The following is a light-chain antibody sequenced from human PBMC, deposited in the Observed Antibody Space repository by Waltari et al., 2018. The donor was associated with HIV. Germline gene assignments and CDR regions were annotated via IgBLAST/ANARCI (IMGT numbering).Light chain of an antibody. CDR3: SSYTFSDTLV. CDR1: STSIDNYNL. CDR2: DDN. J-gene: IGLJ1*01. Sequence: QSALAQPASVSGSPGQSITIPCTKTSTSIDNYNLDAWYQHHPGNDPRLIIYDDNRWPSGVSTRFSGSKSANTASLTISGLQAEDEADYYCSSYTFSDTLVFGPGTKVTVL. V-gene: IGLV2-14*02.